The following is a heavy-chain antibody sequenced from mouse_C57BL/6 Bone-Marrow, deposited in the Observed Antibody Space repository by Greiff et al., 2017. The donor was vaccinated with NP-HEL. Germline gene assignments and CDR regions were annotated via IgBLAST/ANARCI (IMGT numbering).Heavy chain of an antibody. J-gene: IGHJ2*01. CDR3: TTGDADY. D-gene: IGHD3-3*01. CDR2: IDPENGDT. CDR1: GFNIKDDY. V-gene: IGHV14-4*01. Sequence: EVQLQQSGAELVRPGASVKLSCTASGFNIKDDYMHWVKQRPEQGLEWIGWIDPENGDTEYASKFQGKATITADTSSNTAYLQLSSLTSEDTAVYYCTTGDADYWGQGTTLTVSS.